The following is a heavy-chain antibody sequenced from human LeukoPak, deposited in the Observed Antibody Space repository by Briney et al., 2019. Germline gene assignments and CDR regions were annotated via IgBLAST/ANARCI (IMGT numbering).Heavy chain of an antibody. D-gene: IGHD6-25*01. V-gene: IGHV3-30*02. J-gene: IGHJ3*02. Sequence: GGSLRLSCAASGFTFSSYGMHWVRQAPGKGLEWVAFIRYDGSNKYYADSVKGRFTISRDNAKNSLYLQMNSLRVEDTAVYYCARWGSELPDDAFDIWGQGTMVTVSS. CDR1: GFTFSSYG. CDR3: ARWGSELPDDAFDI. CDR2: IRYDGSNK.